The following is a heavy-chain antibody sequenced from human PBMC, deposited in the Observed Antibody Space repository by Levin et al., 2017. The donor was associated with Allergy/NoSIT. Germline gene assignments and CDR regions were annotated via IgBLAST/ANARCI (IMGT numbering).Heavy chain of an antibody. CDR2: IDWDDDK. CDR1: GFSLSTSGMC. J-gene: IGHJ4*02. CDR3: ARMRGSSPVAPPFDY. D-gene: IGHD3-16*01. V-gene: IGHV2-70*11. Sequence: SGPTLVKPTQTLTLTCTFSGFSLSTSGMCVSWIRQPPGKALEWLARIDWDDDKYYSTSLKTRLTISKDTSKNQVVLTMTNMDPVDTATYYCARMRGSSPVAPPFDYWGQGTLVTVSS.